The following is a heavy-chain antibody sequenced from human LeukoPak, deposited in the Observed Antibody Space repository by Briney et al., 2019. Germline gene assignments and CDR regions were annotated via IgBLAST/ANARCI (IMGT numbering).Heavy chain of an antibody. CDR3: ARDHRLGSRWWLYYYYYYMDV. CDR1: GFTFSSYG. Sequence: GGSLRLSCAASGFTFSSYGMSWVRQAPGKGLECVSAISGSGGSTYYADSVKGRFTISRDNAKNSLYLQMSSLRAEDTAVYYCARDHRLGSRWWLYYYYYYMDVWGKGTTVTISS. J-gene: IGHJ6*03. D-gene: IGHD6-19*01. V-gene: IGHV3-23*01. CDR2: ISGSGGST.